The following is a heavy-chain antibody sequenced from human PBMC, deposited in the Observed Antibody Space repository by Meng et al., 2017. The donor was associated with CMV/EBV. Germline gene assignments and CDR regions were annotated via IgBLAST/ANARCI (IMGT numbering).Heavy chain of an antibody. Sequence: SVKVSCKASGFTFTSSAVQWVRQARGQRLEWIGRIVVGSGNTNYAQKFQERVTITRDMSTSTAYMELSSLRSEDTAVYYCAAAPYTASDAFDIWGQGTMVTVSS. CDR1: GFTFTSSA. D-gene: IGHD5-18*01. CDR3: AAAPYTASDAFDI. J-gene: IGHJ3*02. CDR2: IVVGSGNT. V-gene: IGHV1-58*01.